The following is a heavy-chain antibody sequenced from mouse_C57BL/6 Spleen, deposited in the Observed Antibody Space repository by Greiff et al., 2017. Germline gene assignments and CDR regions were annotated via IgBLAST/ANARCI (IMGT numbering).Heavy chain of an antibody. D-gene: IGHD2-1*01. V-gene: IGHV3-6*01. CDR2: ISYDGSN. Sequence: EVKLQESGPGLVKPSQSLSLTCSVTGYSITSGYYWNWIRQFPGNKLEWMGYISYDGSNNYNPSLKNRISITRDTSKNQFFLKLNSVTTEDTATYYCARDWGNYPFAYWGQGTLVTVSA. J-gene: IGHJ3*01. CDR3: ARDWGNYPFAY. CDR1: GYSITSGYY.